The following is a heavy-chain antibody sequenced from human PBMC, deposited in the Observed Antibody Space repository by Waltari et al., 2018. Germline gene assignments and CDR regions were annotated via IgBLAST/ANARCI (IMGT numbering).Heavy chain of an antibody. V-gene: IGHV3-73*02. Sequence: EVQLVESGGGLVQPGGSLKLSCAASGFTFSGSAMHWVRQASGKGLGWVGRIRSKANSYATAYAASVKGRFTISRDDSKNTAYLQMNSLKTEDTAVYYCTTSSGHPKDYWGQGTLVTVSS. D-gene: IGHD6-19*01. CDR1: GFTFSGSA. J-gene: IGHJ4*02. CDR3: TTSSGHPKDY. CDR2: IRSKANSYAT.